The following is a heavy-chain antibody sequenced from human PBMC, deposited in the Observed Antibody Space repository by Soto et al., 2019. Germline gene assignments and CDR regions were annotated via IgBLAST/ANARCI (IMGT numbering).Heavy chain of an antibody. CDR3: ARPHYYDSSGQVDY. Sequence: EASVKVSCKASGYTFTGYYMHLVRQAPGQGLEWXGWXXPXXGXTXXXQXXXGRVTMTRDTSISTAYMELSRLRSDDTAVYYCARPHYYDSSGQVDYWGQGTLVTVSS. CDR2: XXPXXGXT. CDR1: GYTFTGYY. V-gene: IGHV1-2*02. D-gene: IGHD3-22*01. J-gene: IGHJ4*02.